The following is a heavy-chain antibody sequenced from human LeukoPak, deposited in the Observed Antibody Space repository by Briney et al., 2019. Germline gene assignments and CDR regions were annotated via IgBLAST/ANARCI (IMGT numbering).Heavy chain of an antibody. CDR1: GGSVSSSKYL. D-gene: IGHD2-8*01. Sequence: PSETLSLTCAVSGGSVSSSKYLWGWIRQPPGKELEWIGSISFSGNADYNLSLRSRVTLSVDTSKNHFSLKLTSVTAADSAVYYCAGLGVMVLVYQFESWGQGTPVTVSS. J-gene: IGHJ4*02. V-gene: IGHV4-39*02. CDR2: ISFSGNA. CDR3: AGLGVMVLVYQFES.